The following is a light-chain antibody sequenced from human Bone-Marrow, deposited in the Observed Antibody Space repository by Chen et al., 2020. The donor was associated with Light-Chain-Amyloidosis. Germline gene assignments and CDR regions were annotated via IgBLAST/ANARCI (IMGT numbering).Light chain of an antibody. CDR2: KVT. J-gene: IGLJ1*01. V-gene: IGLV2-14*01. CDR3: SSYTIANPLV. CDR1: SSEVGGDNH. Sequence: QSALTQPASVSGSPGQLITISCTGTSSEVGGDNHVSWYQQHPDKAPKLMIYKVTNRPSWVPDRFSGSKSDNTASLTISGLQTEDEADYFCSSYTIANPLVFGSGTRVTVL.